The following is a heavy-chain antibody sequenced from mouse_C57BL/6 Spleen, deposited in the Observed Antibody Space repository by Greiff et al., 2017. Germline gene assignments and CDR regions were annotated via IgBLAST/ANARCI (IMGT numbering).Heavy chain of an antibody. V-gene: IGHV1-50*01. D-gene: IGHD1-1*01. CDR3: ARGYYGSSYDWFAY. J-gene: IGHJ3*01. CDR1: GYTFTSYW. CDR2: IDPSDSYT. Sequence: VQLQQPGAELVKPGASVTLSCKASGYTFTSYWMQWVKQRPGQGLEWIGEIDPSDSYTNYNQKFKGKATLTVDTSSSTAYMQLSSLTSEDSAVYYCARGYYGSSYDWFAYWGQGTLVTVSA.